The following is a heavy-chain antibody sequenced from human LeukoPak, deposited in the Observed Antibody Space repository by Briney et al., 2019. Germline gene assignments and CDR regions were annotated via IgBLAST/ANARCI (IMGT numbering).Heavy chain of an antibody. D-gene: IGHD6-6*01. CDR1: GFTFSSYG. CDR3: ARGREGVAARWWVEEPRWYFFDP. J-gene: IGHJ5*02. Sequence: TGGSLRLSCAASGFTFSSYGMHWVRQAPGKGLEWVAFIRYDGSNKYYADSVKGRFTISRDNAMNSLYLQMNSLRVEDTAVYYCARGREGVAARWWVEEPRWYFFDPWGQGTLVTVSS. V-gene: IGHV3-30*02. CDR2: IRYDGSNK.